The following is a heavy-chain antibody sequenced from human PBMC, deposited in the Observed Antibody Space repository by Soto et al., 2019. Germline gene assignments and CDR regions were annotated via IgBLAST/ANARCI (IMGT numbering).Heavy chain of an antibody. CDR2: IYYSGST. V-gene: IGHV4-59*08. Sequence: SETLSLTCTVSGGSTRTYYWTWIRQPPGKGLEWIGYIYYSGSTNYNPSLKSRVTISVDTSKNQFSLKLSSVTAADTAVYYCARRSRLRAYWYFDLWGRGTLVTVSS. CDR1: GGSTRTYY. CDR3: ARRSRLRAYWYFDL. J-gene: IGHJ2*01. D-gene: IGHD5-12*01.